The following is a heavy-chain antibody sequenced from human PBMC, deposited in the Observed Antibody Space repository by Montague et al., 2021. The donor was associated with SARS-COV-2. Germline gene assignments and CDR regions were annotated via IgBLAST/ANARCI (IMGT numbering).Heavy chain of an antibody. V-gene: IGHV2-70*01. D-gene: IGHD3-3*01. Sequence: PALVKPTQTLTLTCTFSGFSLSTSEMCVSWIRQPPGKALEWLAXXXWXXXKYXSTSLKTRLTISKDTSKNPVVLTMTNMDPVDTATYYCARSFSIFGVVIISAYFDYWGQGTLVTVSS. CDR3: ARSFSIFGVVIISAYFDY. CDR1: GFSLSTSEMC. CDR2: XXWXXXK. J-gene: IGHJ4*02.